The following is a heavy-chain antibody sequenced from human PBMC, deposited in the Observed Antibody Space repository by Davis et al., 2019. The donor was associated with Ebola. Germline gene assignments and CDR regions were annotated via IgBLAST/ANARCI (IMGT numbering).Heavy chain of an antibody. V-gene: IGHV4-39*01. Sequence: MPGGSLRLSCAVSGGSFSAYYWGWIRQHPGKGLEWIGSIYYSGSTYYNPSLKSRVTISVDTSKNQFSLKLSSVTAADTAVYYCASLPGGVAFDIWGQGTMVTVSS. CDR2: IYYSGST. CDR3: ASLPGGVAFDI. D-gene: IGHD4-23*01. J-gene: IGHJ3*02. CDR1: GGSFSAYY.